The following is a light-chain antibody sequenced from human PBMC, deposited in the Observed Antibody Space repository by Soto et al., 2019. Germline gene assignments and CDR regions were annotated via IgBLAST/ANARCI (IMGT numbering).Light chain of an antibody. CDR2: SNN. CDR1: SSNIGSST. CDR3: ATWDDSLNAWV. J-gene: IGLJ3*02. Sequence: QSVLTQPPSASGTPGQRVTISCSGSSSNIGSSTLNWYQQLPGTAPKLLIYSNNQRPSGVPDRFSGSKSGTSASLAISGLQSEDEADYYCATWDDSLNAWVFGGGTKLTVL. V-gene: IGLV1-44*01.